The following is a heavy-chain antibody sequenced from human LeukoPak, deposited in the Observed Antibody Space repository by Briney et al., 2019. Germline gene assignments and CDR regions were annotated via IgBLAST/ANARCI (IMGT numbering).Heavy chain of an antibody. V-gene: IGHV3-9*01. Sequence: PGGSLRLSCAASGLTFDDFAMHWVRQAPGRGLEWVSGISWNSVNVGYADSVKGRFTISRDNAKNSLYLQMNSLRADDTALYYRANRRPGKHLEDWGQGTLVTVSS. J-gene: IGHJ4*02. D-gene: IGHD1-1*01. CDR3: ANRRPGKHLED. CDR2: ISWNSVNV. CDR1: GLTFDDFA.